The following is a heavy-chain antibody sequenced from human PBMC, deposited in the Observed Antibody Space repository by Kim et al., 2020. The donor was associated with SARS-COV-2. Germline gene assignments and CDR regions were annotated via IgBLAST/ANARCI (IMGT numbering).Heavy chain of an antibody. CDR2: IYYSGST. CDR1: GGSISSRSYY. CDR3: ARSQYANYYGSGGYASFDP. D-gene: IGHD3-10*01. Sequence: SETLSLTRTVSGGSISSRSYYWGWIRQPPGKGLEWIGSIYYSGSTFYNPSLKSRLTISVDTSKNQFSLKLSSVTAADTAVYYCARSQYANYYGSGGYASFDPWGQGTLVTVSS. J-gene: IGHJ5*02. V-gene: IGHV4-39*01.